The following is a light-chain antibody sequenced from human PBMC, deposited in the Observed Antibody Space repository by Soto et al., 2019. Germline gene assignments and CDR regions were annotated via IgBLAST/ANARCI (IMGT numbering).Light chain of an antibody. V-gene: IGLV2-14*01. CDR2: EVS. J-gene: IGLJ1*01. CDR3: SSYTNSITLV. CDR1: SSDVGGYKY. Sequence: QSALTQPASVSGSPGQSISISCTGTSSDVGGYKYVSWYQQHPGKAPKLIIYEVSNRPSGVSNRFSGSKSGNTASLTISGLQTEDEADYYCSSYTNSITLVFGTGTKLTVL.